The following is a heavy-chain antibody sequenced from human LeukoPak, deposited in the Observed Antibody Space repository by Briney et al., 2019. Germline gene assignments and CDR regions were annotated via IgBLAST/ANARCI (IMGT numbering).Heavy chain of an antibody. V-gene: IGHV3-21*01. Sequence: GGSLRLSCAASGFTFSRYNMNWVRQSAGKGLEWVSRISSGSSYIYYADSVKGRITISRDNANNSLYLQMNSLRAEDTAVYYCARLVGATDSPSDYWGQGSLVTVSS. J-gene: IGHJ4*02. CDR1: GFTFSRYN. D-gene: IGHD1-26*01. CDR3: ARLVGATDSPSDY. CDR2: ISSGSSYI.